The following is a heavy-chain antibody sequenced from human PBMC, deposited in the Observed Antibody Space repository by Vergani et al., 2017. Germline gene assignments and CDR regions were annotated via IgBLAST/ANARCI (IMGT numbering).Heavy chain of an antibody. Sequence: QVQLVESGGGVVQPGGSLRLSCAASGFTFSSYGMHWVRQAPGKGLEWVAFIRYDGSNKYYADSVKGRFTISRDNSKNTLYLQMNSLRAEDTAVYYCAKEGVPYQPRLYHSPLNYWGQGTLVTVSS. J-gene: IGHJ4*02. CDR1: GFTFSSYG. CDR2: IRYDGSNK. CDR3: AKEGVPYQPRLYHSPLNY. V-gene: IGHV3-30*02. D-gene: IGHD2-2*01.